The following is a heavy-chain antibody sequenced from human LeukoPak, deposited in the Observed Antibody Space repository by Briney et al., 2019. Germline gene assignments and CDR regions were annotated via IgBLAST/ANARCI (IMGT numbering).Heavy chain of an antibody. CDR1: GYTFTDYG. CDR3: ARAYRATNWFDP. CDR2: VSPYNGDT. V-gene: IGHV1-18*01. J-gene: IGHJ5*02. D-gene: IGHD2-15*01. Sequence: ASVKVSCKASGYTFTDYGINWVRQAPGHGVEWMGWVSPYNGDTKYAQKLQDRVTLTTDTSTSTAYMELRSLRSDDTAVYYCARAYRATNWFDPWGQGTLVTVSS.